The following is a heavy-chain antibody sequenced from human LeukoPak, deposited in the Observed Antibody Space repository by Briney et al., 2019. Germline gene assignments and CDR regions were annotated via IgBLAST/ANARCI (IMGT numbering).Heavy chain of an antibody. D-gene: IGHD6-13*01. CDR2: ISYDGSNK. Sequence: PGGSLRLSCAASGFTFSSYGMHWVRQAPGKGLEWVAVISYDGSNKYYADSVKGRFTISRDNSKNTLYLQMNSLRAEDTAVYYCAKVPRRAAAGTVANYYYYGMDVWGQGTTVIVSS. J-gene: IGHJ6*02. CDR1: GFTFSSYG. V-gene: IGHV3-30*18. CDR3: AKVPRRAAAGTVANYYYYGMDV.